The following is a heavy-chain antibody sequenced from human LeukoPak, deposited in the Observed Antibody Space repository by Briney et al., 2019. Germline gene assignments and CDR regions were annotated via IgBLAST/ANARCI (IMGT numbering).Heavy chain of an antibody. J-gene: IGHJ5*02. CDR3: ARGPIAVAGTRWFDP. V-gene: IGHV4-39*07. CDR1: GGSISSSSYY. CDR2: IYYSGST. Sequence: SEALSLTCTVSGGSISSSSYYWGWIRQPPGKGLEWIGSIYYSGSTYYNPSLKSRVTISVDESKNQFSLKLSSVTAADTAVYYCARGPIAVAGTRWFDPWGQGTLVTVSS. D-gene: IGHD6-19*01.